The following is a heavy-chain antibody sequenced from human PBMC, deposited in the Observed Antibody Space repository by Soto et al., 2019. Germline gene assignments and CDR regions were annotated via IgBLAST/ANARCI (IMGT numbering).Heavy chain of an antibody. CDR1: GFTFSSYS. V-gene: IGHV3-21*01. D-gene: IGHD1-26*01. CDR3: ARSDDIVGATTHYYYYYGMDV. Sequence: GGSLRLSCAASGFTFSSYSMNWVRQAPGKGLEWVSSISSSSSYIYYADSVKGRFTISRDNAKNSLYLQMNSLRAEDTAVYYCARSDDIVGATTHYYYYYGMDVWGQGTTVTVSS. CDR2: ISSSSSYI. J-gene: IGHJ6*02.